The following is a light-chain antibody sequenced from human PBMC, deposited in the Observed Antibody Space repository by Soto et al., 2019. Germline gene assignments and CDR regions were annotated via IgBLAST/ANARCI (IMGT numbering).Light chain of an antibody. V-gene: IGKV1-9*01. CDR1: QAISSY. Sequence: DIQLTQSPSFLSASVGDRVTITCRASQAISSYLAWYQQKPGKAPNLLMYAASTLHRGVPSRFSGSGSGTEYTLTISSLQPEDFATYYCQQYHSYPLTFGGGTKVEI. J-gene: IGKJ4*01. CDR2: AAS. CDR3: QQYHSYPLT.